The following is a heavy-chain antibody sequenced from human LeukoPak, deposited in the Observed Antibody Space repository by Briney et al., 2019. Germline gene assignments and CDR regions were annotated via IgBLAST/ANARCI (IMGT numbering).Heavy chain of an antibody. Sequence: ASVKVSCKASGYTFINYGISWVRQAPGQGLEWMGWISAYNGKTDYAQKFQGRVTVTTDTSTSTVYMELKSLRFDDTAVYYCARDRGSSDYWGQGTLITVSS. V-gene: IGHV1-18*01. CDR3: ARDRGSSDY. D-gene: IGHD2-15*01. CDR2: ISAYNGKT. CDR1: GYTFINYG. J-gene: IGHJ4*02.